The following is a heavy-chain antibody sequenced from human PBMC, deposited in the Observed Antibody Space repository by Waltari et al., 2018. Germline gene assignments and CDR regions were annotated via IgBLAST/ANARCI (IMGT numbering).Heavy chain of an antibody. CDR1: GYTFTGYY. CDR2: INPNSGGT. J-gene: IGHJ6*03. D-gene: IGHD3-10*01. Sequence: QVQLVQSGAEVKKPGASVKVSCKASGYTFTGYYMHWVRQAPGQGLEWMGRINPNSGGTNYAQKFRGRVTMTRDTSISTAYMELSRLRSDDTAVYYGASPSIWFGELNYYYMDVWGKGTTVTVSS. CDR3: ASPSIWFGELNYYYMDV. V-gene: IGHV1-2*06.